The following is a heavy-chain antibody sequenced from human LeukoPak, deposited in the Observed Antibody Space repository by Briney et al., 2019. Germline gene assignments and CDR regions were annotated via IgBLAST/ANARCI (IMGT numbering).Heavy chain of an antibody. Sequence: PSETLSLTCTVSGGSISSSSYYWGWIRQPPGKGLEWIGEINHSGSTDYNPSLKSRVTISVDTSKNQFSLKLSSVTAADTAVYYCARGGYGDYTSDYWGQGTLVTVSS. D-gene: IGHD4-17*01. CDR2: INHSGST. CDR1: GGSISSSSYY. V-gene: IGHV4-39*07. J-gene: IGHJ4*02. CDR3: ARGGYGDYTSDY.